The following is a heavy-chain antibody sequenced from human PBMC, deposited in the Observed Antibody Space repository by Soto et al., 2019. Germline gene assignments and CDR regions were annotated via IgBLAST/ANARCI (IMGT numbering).Heavy chain of an antibody. CDR1: GFTFDDYA. D-gene: IGHD2-2*01. J-gene: IGHJ6*03. CDR2: ISWNSGSI. Sequence: GGSLRLSCAASGFTFDDYAMHWVRQAPGKGLEWVSGISWNSGSIGYADSVKGRFTISRDNAKNSLYLQMNSLRAEDTALYYCAKDYCSSTSCYLRRDYYYYMDVWGKGTTVTVSS. CDR3: AKDYCSSTSCYLRRDYYYYMDV. V-gene: IGHV3-9*01.